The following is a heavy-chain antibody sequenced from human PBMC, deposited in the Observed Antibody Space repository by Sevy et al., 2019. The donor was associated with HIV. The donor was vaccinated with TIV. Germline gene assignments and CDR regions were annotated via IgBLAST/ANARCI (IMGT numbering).Heavy chain of an antibody. V-gene: IGHV3-9*01. CDR3: AKDINRGCDGINCYPYYYYFYGLDV. J-gene: IGHJ6*02. CDR2: VSWNSRNI. Sequence: SLKISCAASGFPFNDHAMHWVQQVPGKGLEWVSGVSWNSRNIGYADSVKGRFTISRDNANHFLYLEMNSLRPEDTAFYYCAKDINRGCDGINCYPYYYYFYGLDVWGQGTTVTVSS. D-gene: IGHD2-21*01. CDR1: GFPFNDHA.